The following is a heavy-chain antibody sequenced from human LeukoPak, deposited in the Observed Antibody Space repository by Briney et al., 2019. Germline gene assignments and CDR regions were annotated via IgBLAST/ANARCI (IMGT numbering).Heavy chain of an antibody. D-gene: IGHD2-2*01. Sequence: ASVKVSCKASGGTFSSYAISWVRQAPGQGLEWMGRIIPILGIANYAQKFQGRVTITADKSTSTAYMELSSLRSEDTAVYYCAGGYQPLLQVDYWGQGTLVTVSS. CDR1: GGTFSSYA. J-gene: IGHJ4*02. CDR2: IIPILGIA. V-gene: IGHV1-69*04. CDR3: AGGYQPLLQVDY.